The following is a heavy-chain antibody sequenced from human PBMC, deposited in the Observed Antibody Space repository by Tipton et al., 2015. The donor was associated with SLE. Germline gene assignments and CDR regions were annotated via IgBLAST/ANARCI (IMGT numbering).Heavy chain of an antibody. CDR1: GGSFSSYA. CDR3: ARGSGGGNI. CDR2: IIPIFNTP. J-gene: IGHJ4*02. D-gene: IGHD4-23*01. V-gene: IGHV1-69*05. Sequence: QLVQSGAEVKKPGASVKVSCKTSGGSFSSYAISWVRQAPGQGLEWVGGIIPIFNTPNYAQKFRGRVTITTGESMTLTYMELSSLTSDDTASYYCARGSGGGNIWGQGTLVTVSS.